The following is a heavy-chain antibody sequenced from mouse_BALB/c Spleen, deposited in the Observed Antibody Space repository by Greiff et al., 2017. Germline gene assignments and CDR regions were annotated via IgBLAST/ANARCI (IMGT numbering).Heavy chain of an antibody. D-gene: IGHD1-2*01. J-gene: IGHJ1*01. V-gene: IGHV2-9*02. CDR2: IWAGGST. CDR3: ARVHYYGSYFDV. Sequence: VQLVESGPGLVAPSQSLSITCTVSGFSLTSYGVHWVRQPPGKGLEWLGVIWAGGSTNYNSALMSRLSISKDNSKSQVFLKMNSLQTDDTAMYYCARVHYYGSYFDVWGAGTTVTVSS. CDR1: GFSLTSYG.